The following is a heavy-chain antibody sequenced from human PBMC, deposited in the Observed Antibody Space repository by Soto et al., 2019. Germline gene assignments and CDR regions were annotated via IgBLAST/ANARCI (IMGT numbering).Heavy chain of an antibody. D-gene: IGHD1-1*01. CDR1: GFTFSSYA. CDR3: AKGVPPSRYNWNDAGLFDY. V-gene: IGHV3-23*01. J-gene: IGHJ4*02. CDR2: ISGSGGST. Sequence: GGSLRLSCAASGFTFSSYAMSWVRQAPGKGLEWVSAISGSGGSTYYADSVKGRFTISRDNSKNTLYLQMNSLRAEDTAVYYCAKGVPPSRYNWNDAGLFDYWGQGTLVTVSS.